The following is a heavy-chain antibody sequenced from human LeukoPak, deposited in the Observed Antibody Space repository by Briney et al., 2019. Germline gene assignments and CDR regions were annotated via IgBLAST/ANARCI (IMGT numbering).Heavy chain of an antibody. J-gene: IGHJ5*02. CDR3: ARGGYCSSTSCYLVGNWFDP. CDR2: IYYSGST. D-gene: IGHD2-2*01. Sequence: SETLSLTCTVSGDSMSGYYWSWIGQPPGKGLEWIGYIYYSGSTNYNPSLKSRVTMSVDTSKNQFSLKLSSVTAADTAVYYCARGGYCSSTSCYLVGNWFDPWGQGTLVTVSS. V-gene: IGHV4-59*01. CDR1: GDSMSGYY.